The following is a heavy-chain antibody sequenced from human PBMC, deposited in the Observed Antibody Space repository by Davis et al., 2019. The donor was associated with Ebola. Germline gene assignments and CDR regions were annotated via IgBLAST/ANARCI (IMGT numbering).Heavy chain of an antibody. Sequence: SETLSLTCTVSGGSISSYFWTWIRQSAGKGLEWIGQVSASGSTYYNPSLQSRVSMSVDTSNNQLSLKLSSVTAADTAVYYCAREGYSSGWSTPRGYYFDYWGQGTLVTVSS. CDR1: GGSISSYF. CDR3: AREGYSSGWSTPRGYYFDY. V-gene: IGHV4-4*07. CDR2: VSASGST. J-gene: IGHJ4*02. D-gene: IGHD6-19*01.